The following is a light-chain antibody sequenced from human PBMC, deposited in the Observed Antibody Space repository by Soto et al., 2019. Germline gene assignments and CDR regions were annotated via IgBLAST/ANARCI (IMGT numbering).Light chain of an antibody. Sequence: EIVLTQSPATLSLSPGERATLSCGASQSISSYLAWYQQKPGLAPRLLIYDASSRATGIPDRFIGSGSGTDFTLTITGLEPEDFAVYYCQQFHISRTFGQGTKVDIK. CDR2: DAS. CDR1: QSISSY. J-gene: IGKJ1*01. V-gene: IGKV3D-20*01. CDR3: QQFHISRT.